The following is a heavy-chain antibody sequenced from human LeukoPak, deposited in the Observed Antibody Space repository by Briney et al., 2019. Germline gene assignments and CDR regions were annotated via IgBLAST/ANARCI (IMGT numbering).Heavy chain of an antibody. Sequence: GGSLRLSCAASGFTFSSYGMHWVRQAPGKGLEWVAFIRYDGSNKYYADSVKGRFTISRDNSKNTLYLQMNSLRAEDTAVYYCAKELIVWFGELLEVRYYYYYMDVWGKGTTVTISS. CDR3: AKELIVWFGELLEVRYYYYYMDV. D-gene: IGHD3-10*01. CDR2: IRYDGSNK. V-gene: IGHV3-30*02. J-gene: IGHJ6*03. CDR1: GFTFSSYG.